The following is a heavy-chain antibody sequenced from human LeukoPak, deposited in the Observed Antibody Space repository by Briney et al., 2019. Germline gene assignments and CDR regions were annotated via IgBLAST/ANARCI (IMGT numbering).Heavy chain of an antibody. Sequence: PGGSLRLSCAASGFTFSSYDMSWVRQAPGKGLEWVSSITDNGVSTCYADSVKGRFTISRDNSKNMLYLQMNSLRAEDTALYYCAKDLRVHWGQGTLVTVSS. V-gene: IGHV3-23*01. CDR3: AKDLRVH. J-gene: IGHJ4*02. D-gene: IGHD3-10*01. CDR1: GFTFSSYD. CDR2: ITDNGVST.